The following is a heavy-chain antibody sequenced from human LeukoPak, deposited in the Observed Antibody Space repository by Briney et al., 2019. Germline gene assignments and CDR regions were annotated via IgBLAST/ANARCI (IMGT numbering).Heavy chain of an antibody. Sequence: GGSLRLSCAASGFTFSSYGMHWVRQAPGKGLEWVAVIWYDGSNKYYADSVKGRFTISRDNAKNSLYLQMNSLRAEDTAVYYCAREARYLNYFDYWGQGTLVTVSS. CDR3: AREARYLNYFDY. CDR2: IWYDGSNK. D-gene: IGHD3-9*01. CDR1: GFTFSSYG. V-gene: IGHV3-33*01. J-gene: IGHJ4*02.